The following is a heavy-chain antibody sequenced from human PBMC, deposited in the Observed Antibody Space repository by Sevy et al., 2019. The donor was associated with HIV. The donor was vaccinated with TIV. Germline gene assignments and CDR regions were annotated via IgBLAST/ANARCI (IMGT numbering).Heavy chain of an antibody. CDR1: GGSISSSSYY. D-gene: IGHD3-22*01. J-gene: IGHJ1*01. V-gene: IGHV4-39*01. CDR2: MYYSGST. Sequence: SETLSLTCTVSGGSISSSSYYWGWIRQPPGKGLEWIESMYYSGSTYYNPSLKSRVTISVDTSKNQFSLKLSSVTAADTAVYYCARAGDYYDSSGYKSDPEYFQHWGQGTLVTVSS. CDR3: ARAGDYYDSSGYKSDPEYFQH.